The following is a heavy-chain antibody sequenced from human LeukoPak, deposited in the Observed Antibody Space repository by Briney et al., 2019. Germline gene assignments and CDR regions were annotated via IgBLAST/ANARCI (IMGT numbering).Heavy chain of an antibody. CDR2: ISYDGSNK. V-gene: IGHV3-30*18. D-gene: IGHD2-15*01. CDR3: AKVAVVAATLSVAADY. Sequence: GGSLRLSCAASGFTFSSYGMHWVRQAPGKGLEWVAVISYDGSNKYYADSVKGRFTISRDNSKNTLYLQMNSLRAEDTAVYYCAKVAVVAATLSVAADYWGQGTLVTVSS. CDR1: GFTFSSYG. J-gene: IGHJ4*02.